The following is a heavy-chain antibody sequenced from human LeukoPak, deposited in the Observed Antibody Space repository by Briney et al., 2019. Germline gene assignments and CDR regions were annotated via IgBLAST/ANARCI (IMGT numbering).Heavy chain of an antibody. CDR1: GGSISRSSYY. V-gene: IGHV4-39*07. CDR3: ARTDSGSKRMIHLYYFDY. J-gene: IGHJ4*02. CDR2: ISDSGST. Sequence: SETLSLTCIVSGGSISRSSYYWGWLRQPPGKGLEWIGSISDSGSTNYNPSLKSRVTISVDTSKNQFSLKLSSVTAADTAVYYCARTDSGSKRMIHLYYFDYWGQGTLVTVSS. D-gene: IGHD1-26*01.